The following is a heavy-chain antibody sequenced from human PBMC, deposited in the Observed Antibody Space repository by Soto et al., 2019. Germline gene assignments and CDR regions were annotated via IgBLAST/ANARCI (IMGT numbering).Heavy chain of an antibody. Sequence: PGGSLRLSCAASGFTFSSYAMSWVRQAPGKGLEWVSAISGSGGSTYYADSVKGRFTISRDNSKNTLYLQMNSLRAEDTAVYYCAKDGIEDPTTYYYDSSGYWRPRDAFDIWGQGTMVTVSS. CDR2: ISGSGGST. CDR3: AKDGIEDPTTYYYDSSGYWRPRDAFDI. CDR1: GFTFSSYA. D-gene: IGHD3-22*01. V-gene: IGHV3-23*01. J-gene: IGHJ3*02.